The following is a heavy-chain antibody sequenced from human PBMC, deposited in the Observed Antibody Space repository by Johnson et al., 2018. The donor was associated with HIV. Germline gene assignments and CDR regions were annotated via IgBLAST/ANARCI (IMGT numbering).Heavy chain of an antibody. CDR3: ASVLGRGYSGYDKNYDAFDI. CDR2: ITWDGGST. D-gene: IGHD5-12*01. CDR1: DFALGDYG. V-gene: IGHV3-43D*03. Sequence: EVQLVESGGRVVQPGGSLRLSCVGSDFALGDYGVHWVRQAPGKGLEWVSLITWDGGSTYYADSVKGRFNISRDNSKNSLYLQMNSRRAEDTAVYYCASVLGRGYSGYDKNYDAFDIWGQGTMVTVSS. J-gene: IGHJ3*02.